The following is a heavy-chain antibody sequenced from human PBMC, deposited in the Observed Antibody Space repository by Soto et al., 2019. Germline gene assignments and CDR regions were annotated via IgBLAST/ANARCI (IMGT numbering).Heavy chain of an antibody. CDR3: ARRWQQVAPLLDV. Sequence: QVQLQQWGAGLLKPSETLSLTCAVYGGSFSGYYWSWIRQPPGKGLEWIGEINHSESTNCNPSLKSRVTISVDTSKNQFSLKLSSVTAADTAVYYCARRWQQVAPLLDVLGKGTTVTVSS. J-gene: IGHJ6*04. CDR2: INHSEST. CDR1: GGSFSGYY. D-gene: IGHD6-13*01. V-gene: IGHV4-34*01.